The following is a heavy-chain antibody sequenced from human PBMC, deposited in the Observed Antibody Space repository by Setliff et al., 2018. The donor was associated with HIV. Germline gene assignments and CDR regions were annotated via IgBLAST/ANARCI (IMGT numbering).Heavy chain of an antibody. D-gene: IGHD6-13*01. CDR1: GDSINSHY. CDR3: ARHRGGSSWENWFDP. Sequence: SETLSLTCTVSGDSINSHYWNWIRQPPGKGLEWIGYVFYSGSTNYNPSLKSRVTISVDRSKDQFSPKLRSVTAADTAVYYCARHRGGSSWENWFDPWGQGTLVTVSS. J-gene: IGHJ5*02. CDR2: VFYSGST. V-gene: IGHV4-59*11.